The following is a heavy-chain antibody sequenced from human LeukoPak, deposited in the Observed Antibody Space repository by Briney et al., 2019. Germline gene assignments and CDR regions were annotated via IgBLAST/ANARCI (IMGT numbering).Heavy chain of an antibody. V-gene: IGHV1-18*01. J-gene: IGHJ4*02. CDR3: ARTPVVPSV. Sequence: GASVKVSCKASGYTFTSYVISGVRQAPDQGFEWMGWISAYNGNTNYAQKLHGRVTMTTDTSTSTAYMELRSLRSDDTAVYYCARTPVVPSVWGQGTLVTVSS. D-gene: IGHD2-15*01. CDR2: ISAYNGNT. CDR1: GYTFTSYV.